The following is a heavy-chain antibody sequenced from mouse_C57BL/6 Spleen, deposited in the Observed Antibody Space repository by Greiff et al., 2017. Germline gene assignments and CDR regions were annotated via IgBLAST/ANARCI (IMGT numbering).Heavy chain of an antibody. D-gene: IGHD1-1*01. CDR2: IHPNSGST. V-gene: IGHV1-64*01. CDR3: ASPYYYGGYYFDY. CDR1: GYTFTSYW. J-gene: IGHJ2*01. Sequence: QVQLKQPGAELVKPGASVKLSCKASGYTFTSYWMHWVKQRPGQGLEWIGMIHPNSGSTNYNEKFKSKATLTVDKSSSTAYMQLSSLTSEDSAVYYCASPYYYGGYYFDYWGQGTTLTVSS.